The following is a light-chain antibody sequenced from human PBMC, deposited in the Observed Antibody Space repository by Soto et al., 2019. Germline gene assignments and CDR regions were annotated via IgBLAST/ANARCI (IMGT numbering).Light chain of an antibody. CDR2: KAS. V-gene: IGKV1-5*03. J-gene: IGKJ1*01. CDR3: QHYNSYSEA. CDR1: QTISSW. Sequence: RVPLPPSSLSASVGDRVTITCRASQTISSWLAWYQQKPGKAPKLLIYKASTLKSGVPSRFSGSGSGTEFTLTISSLQPDDFATYYCQHYNSYSEAFGQGTKVDIK.